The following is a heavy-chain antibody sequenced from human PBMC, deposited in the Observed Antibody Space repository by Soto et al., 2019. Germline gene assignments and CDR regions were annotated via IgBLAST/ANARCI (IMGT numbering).Heavy chain of an antibody. V-gene: IGHV4-31*03. Sequence: SETLSLTCTVSGGSISSPNFYWSWIRQHPGKGLEWIGHIYYNGTTYYNPTLKSRVTISVDTSKNQSSLKLSSVTAADTAVYYCARGSYYDSSGYYGPWGQGTLVTVSS. CDR1: GGSISSPNFY. CDR2: IYYNGTT. J-gene: IGHJ5*02. CDR3: ARGSYYDSSGYYGP. D-gene: IGHD3-22*01.